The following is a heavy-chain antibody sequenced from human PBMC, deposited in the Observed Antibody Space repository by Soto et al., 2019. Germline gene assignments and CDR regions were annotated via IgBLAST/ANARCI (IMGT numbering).Heavy chain of an antibody. CDR2: IRSSGSPI. V-gene: IGHV3-48*01. J-gene: IGHJ4*02. CDR1: GFTFSSYS. CDR3: TRDPEALDY. Sequence: GGSLRLSCAASGFTFSSYSMDWVRQAPGKGLEWVSYIRSSGSPIYYADSVKGRFTISRDNAKNSLYLQMSSLRAEDTAVYYCTRDPEALDYWGLGTLVTVSS.